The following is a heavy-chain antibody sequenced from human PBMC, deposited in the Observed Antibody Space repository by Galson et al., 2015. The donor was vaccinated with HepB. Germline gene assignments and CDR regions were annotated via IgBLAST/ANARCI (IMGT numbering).Heavy chain of an antibody. V-gene: IGHV3-30*02. CDR2: IRDDGDNT. CDR1: GFTFTSYG. Sequence: SLRLSCAASGFTFTSYGMHWVRQAPGKGLEWVAFIRDDGDNTYYAEPVKGRFTISRDNSKNTLYLQMNRLRAEDTAMYFCAKDWNDRGYYYYGMDVWGQGTTVTVSS. J-gene: IGHJ6*02. D-gene: IGHD1-1*01. CDR3: AKDWNDRGYYYYGMDV.